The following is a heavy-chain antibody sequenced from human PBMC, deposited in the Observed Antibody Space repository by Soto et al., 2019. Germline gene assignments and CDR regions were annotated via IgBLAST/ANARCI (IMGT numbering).Heavy chain of an antibody. V-gene: IGHV3-23*01. CDR2: ISGRGENT. Sequence: EVQLLESGGGLVQPGGSLRLSCAASGFTFSVFAMSWVRQAPGKALELVSTISGRGENTYYADSVKGRFTISRDNSKNTLNLQMNSLRGEDTAVYYCAKDRGTGDYGVNAVDIWGQGTMVTVAS. J-gene: IGHJ3*02. CDR1: GFTFSVFA. D-gene: IGHD7-27*01. CDR3: AKDRGTGDYGVNAVDI.